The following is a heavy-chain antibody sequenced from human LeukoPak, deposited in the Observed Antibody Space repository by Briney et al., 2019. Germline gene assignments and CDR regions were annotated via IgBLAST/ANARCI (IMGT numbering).Heavy chain of an antibody. CDR1: GYTFTSYY. J-gene: IGHJ3*02. CDR2: INTNTGNP. CDR3: ARVVDYYDSSGPRGWDAFDI. D-gene: IGHD3-22*01. Sequence: GASVTVSCKASGYTFTSYYMHWVRQAPGQGLEWMGWINTNTGNPTYAQGFTGRFVFSLDTSVSTAYLQISSLKAEDTAVYYCARVVDYYDSSGPRGWDAFDIWGQGTMVTVSS. V-gene: IGHV7-4-1*02.